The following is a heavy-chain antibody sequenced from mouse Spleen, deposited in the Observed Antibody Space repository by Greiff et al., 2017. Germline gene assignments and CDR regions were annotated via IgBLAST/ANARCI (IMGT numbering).Heavy chain of an antibody. J-gene: IGHJ4*01. V-gene: IGHV1-42*01. D-gene: IGHD1-1*01. CDR3: ARSLAVVAPYYAMDY. Sequence: VQLQQSGPELVKPGASVKISCKASGYSFTGYYMNWVKQSPEKSLEWIGEINPSTGGTTYNQKFKAKATLTVDKSSSTAYMHLKSLTSEDSAVYYCARSLAVVAPYYAMDYWGQGTSVTVSS. CDR2: INPSTGGT. CDR1: GYSFTGYY.